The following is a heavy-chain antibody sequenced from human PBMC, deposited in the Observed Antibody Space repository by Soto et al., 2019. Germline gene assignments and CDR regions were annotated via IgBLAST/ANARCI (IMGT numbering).Heavy chain of an antibody. D-gene: IGHD3-22*01. J-gene: IGHJ4*02. Sequence: PGGSLRLSCAASGFTFSSYGMHWVRQAPGKGLEWVAVISYDGSNKYYADSVKGRFTISRDNSKNTLYLQMNSLRAEDTAVYYCTKGDHDSSGYYPRGGFDYWGQGTLVTVSS. CDR1: GFTFSSYG. V-gene: IGHV3-30*18. CDR3: TKGDHDSSGYYPRGGFDY. CDR2: ISYDGSNK.